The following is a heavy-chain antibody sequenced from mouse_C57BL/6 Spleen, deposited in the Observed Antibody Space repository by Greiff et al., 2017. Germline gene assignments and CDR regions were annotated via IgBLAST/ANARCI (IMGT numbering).Heavy chain of an antibody. D-gene: IGHD3-2*02. CDR1: GYSFTDYN. CDR2: INPNYGTT. Sequence: VQLKESGPELVKPGASVKISCKASGYSFTDYNMNWVKQSNGKSLEWIGVINPNYGTTSYNQKFKGKATLTVDQSSSTAYMQLNSLTSEDSAVYYCARGGRQLRGLGAMDYWGQGTSVTVSS. CDR3: ARGGRQLRGLGAMDY. V-gene: IGHV1-39*01. J-gene: IGHJ4*01.